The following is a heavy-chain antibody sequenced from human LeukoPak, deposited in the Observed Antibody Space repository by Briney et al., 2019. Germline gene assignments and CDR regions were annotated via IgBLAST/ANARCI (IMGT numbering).Heavy chain of an antibody. J-gene: IGHJ4*02. Sequence: GGSLRLSCAGSGFTFSSYWMHWVRQAPGKGLVWVSRINSDGSSTSYADSVKGRFTISRDNAKNTVYLQMKRLRAEETAVYYCASHYYDRSGYYWGQGTLVTVSS. V-gene: IGHV3-74*01. CDR3: ASHYYDRSGYY. CDR1: GFTFSSYW. D-gene: IGHD3-22*01. CDR2: INSDGSST.